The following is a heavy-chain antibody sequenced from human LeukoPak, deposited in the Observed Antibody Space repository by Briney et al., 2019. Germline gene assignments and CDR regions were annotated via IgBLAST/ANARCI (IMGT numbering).Heavy chain of an antibody. CDR2: ISWNSGSI. CDR3: AKANRYSGTVGASDI. J-gene: IGHJ3*02. D-gene: IGHD1-26*01. CDR1: GFTFDDYA. V-gene: IGHV3-9*01. Sequence: GGSLRLSCAASGFTFDDYAMHWVRQAPGKGLEWVSGISWNSGSIGYADSVKGRFTISRDNAKNSLYLQMNSLRAEDTALYYCAKANRYSGTVGASDIWGQGTMVTVSS.